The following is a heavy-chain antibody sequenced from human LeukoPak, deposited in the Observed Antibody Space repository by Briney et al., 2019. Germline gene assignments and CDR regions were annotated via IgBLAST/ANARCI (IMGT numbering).Heavy chain of an antibody. J-gene: IGHJ5*02. Sequence: SETLSLTCTVSGGSISSYYWSWIRQPPGKGLEWIGYIYYSGSTNYNPSLKSRVTISVDTSKNQFSLKLSSVTAADMAVYYCARGSSGWSKVNWFDPWGQGTLVTVSS. CDR3: ARGSSGWSKVNWFDP. CDR1: GGSISSYY. D-gene: IGHD6-19*01. CDR2: IYYSGST. V-gene: IGHV4-59*01.